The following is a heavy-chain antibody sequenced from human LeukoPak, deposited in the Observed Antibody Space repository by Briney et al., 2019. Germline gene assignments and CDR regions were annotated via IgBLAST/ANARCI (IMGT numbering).Heavy chain of an antibody. J-gene: IGHJ4*02. CDR2: IKQDGTEK. Sequence: GGSLRLSCAASGFTFSSYGMHWVRQAPGKGLEWVANIKQDGTEKSYVDSVKGRFTISRDNVKNSVYLQMHSLRADDTAIYYCVRDTYRTAVAGSSGLGYWGQGTLVTVSS. CDR3: VRDTYRTAVAGSSGLGY. CDR1: GFTFSSYG. V-gene: IGHV3-7*01. D-gene: IGHD6-19*01.